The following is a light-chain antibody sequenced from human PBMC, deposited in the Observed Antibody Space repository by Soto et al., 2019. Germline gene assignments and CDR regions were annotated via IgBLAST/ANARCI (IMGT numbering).Light chain of an antibody. Sequence: DIVMTQSPDSLAVSLGERATINCKSSQSILYTSNNKNCLAWYQKKPGQPPKLLIYWASTRESGVPERFSGSGSGTDFTLTISSLQAEDVAVYYCQHYYSAPLTFGGGTKVEIK. CDR1: QSILYTSNNKNC. CDR3: QHYYSAPLT. V-gene: IGKV4-1*01. CDR2: WAS. J-gene: IGKJ4*01.